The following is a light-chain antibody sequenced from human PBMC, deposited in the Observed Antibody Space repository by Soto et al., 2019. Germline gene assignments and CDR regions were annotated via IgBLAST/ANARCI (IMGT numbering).Light chain of an antibody. J-gene: IGLJ1*01. CDR2: DVS. Sequence: QSALNQPRSVTGCPGQSVTISYTETSSDVGGYNYVSWYQQHPGKAPKLMIYDVSKRPSGVPDRFSGSKSGNTASLTISGLQAEDEADYYCCSYAGSYTPCVFGTGTKVTVL. CDR3: CSYAGSYTPCV. V-gene: IGLV2-11*01. CDR1: SSDVGGYNY.